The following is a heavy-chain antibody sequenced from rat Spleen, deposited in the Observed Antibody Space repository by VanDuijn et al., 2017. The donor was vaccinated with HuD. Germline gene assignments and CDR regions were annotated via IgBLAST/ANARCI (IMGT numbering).Heavy chain of an antibody. CDR3: ARQGYCDGSWFAH. D-gene: IGHD1-12*02. J-gene: IGHJ3*01. Sequence: EVQLVESGGGLVQPGRSLKLSCAASGFTFSDFYMAWVRQSPKKGLEWVATISTSGSRTYYPDSVKGRFTISRDNAKTSLYLQMNSLKSEDTATYYCARQGYCDGSWFAHWGQGTLVTVSS. CDR1: GFTFSDFY. CDR2: ISTSGSRT. V-gene: IGHV5-7*01.